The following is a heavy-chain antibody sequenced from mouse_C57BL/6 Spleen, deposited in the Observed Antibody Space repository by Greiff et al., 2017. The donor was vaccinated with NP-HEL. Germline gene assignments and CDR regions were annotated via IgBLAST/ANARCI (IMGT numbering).Heavy chain of an antibody. CDR1: GYTFTSYW. D-gene: IGHD2-4*01. V-gene: IGHV1-53*01. J-gene: IGHJ1*03. Sequence: QVQLKQPGTELVKPGASVKLSCKASGYTFTSYWMHWVKQRPGQGLEWIGNINPSNGGTNYNEKFKSKATLTVDKSSSTAYMQLSSLTSEDSAVYYCARGIYYDYGWYFDVWGTGTTVTVSS. CDR2: INPSNGGT. CDR3: ARGIYYDYGWYFDV.